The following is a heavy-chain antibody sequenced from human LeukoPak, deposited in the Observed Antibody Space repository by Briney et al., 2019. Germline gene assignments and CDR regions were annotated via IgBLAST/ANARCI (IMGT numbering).Heavy chain of an antibody. CDR1: GGSISSYY. D-gene: IGHD3-22*01. CDR3: ARRISGYSGYYYYYMDV. Sequence: SETLSLTCTVSGGSISSYYWSWIRQPPGKGLEWIGYIYYSGSTNYKPSLKSRVTISVDTSKNQFSLKLSSVTAADTAVYYCARRISGYSGYYYYYMDVWGKGTTVTISS. J-gene: IGHJ6*03. V-gene: IGHV4-59*01. CDR2: IYYSGST.